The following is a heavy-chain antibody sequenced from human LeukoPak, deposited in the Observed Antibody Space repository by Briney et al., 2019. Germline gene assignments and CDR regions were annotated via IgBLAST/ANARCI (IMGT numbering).Heavy chain of an antibody. V-gene: IGHV4-31*03. J-gene: IGHJ4*02. D-gene: IGHD3-10*01. CDR2: IYYSGST. Sequence: TSQTLSLTCTVSGGSISSGGYYRSWILQHPGKGLEWIGYIYYSGSTYYNPSLKSRVAISVDTSKNQFSLKLSSVTAADTAIYYCAGSVTSRVVLDYWGQGTLVTVSS. CDR3: AGSVTSRVVLDY. CDR1: GGSISSGGYY.